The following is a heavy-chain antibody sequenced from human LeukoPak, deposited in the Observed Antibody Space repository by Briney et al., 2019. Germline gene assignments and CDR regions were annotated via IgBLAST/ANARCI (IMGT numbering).Heavy chain of an antibody. CDR1: GFSVNTYA. V-gene: IGHV3-23*01. J-gene: IGHJ6*03. CDR3: AKVPLGSGSYYPYYYYMDV. CDR2: ISDSGGDK. D-gene: IGHD1-26*01. Sequence: GGSLRLSCAASGFSVNTYAMTWVRQGTGKGLEWVSGISDSGGDKQYADSVKGRFTISRDSSKNTLYLQMNSLRAEDTAVYYCAKVPLGSGSYYPYYYYMDVWGKGTTVTVSS.